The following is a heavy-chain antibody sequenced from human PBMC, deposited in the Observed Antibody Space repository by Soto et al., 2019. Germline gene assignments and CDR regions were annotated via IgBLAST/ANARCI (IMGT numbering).Heavy chain of an antibody. D-gene: IGHD3-22*01. CDR2: IIPIFGTA. V-gene: IGHV1-69*13. CDR3: AASMIVVVIPQTLDY. J-gene: IGHJ4*02. Sequence: SVKVSCKASGGTFSSYAISWVRQAPGQGLEWMGGIIPIFGTANCAQKFQGRVTITADESTSTAYMELSSLRSEDTAVYYCAASMIVVVIPQTLDYWGQGTLVTVSS. CDR1: GGTFSSYA.